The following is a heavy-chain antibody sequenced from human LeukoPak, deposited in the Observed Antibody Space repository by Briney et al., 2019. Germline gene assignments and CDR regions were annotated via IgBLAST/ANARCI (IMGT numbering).Heavy chain of an antibody. CDR2: IYYRGGT. J-gene: IGHJ4*02. CDR3: AREGGPYRPLDY. Sequence: SETLSLTCTVSGGSISSHYWTWIRQPPGKGLEWIGYIYYRGGTNYNPSLQSRVTISVDTSKNQFSLKLSSVTAADTAVYYCAREGGPYRPLDYSGQGTLVTVAS. V-gene: IGHV4-59*11. CDR1: GGSISSHY.